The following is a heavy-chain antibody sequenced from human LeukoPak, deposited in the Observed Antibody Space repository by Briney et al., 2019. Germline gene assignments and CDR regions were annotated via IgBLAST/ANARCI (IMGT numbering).Heavy chain of an antibody. D-gene: IGHD3-10*01. V-gene: IGHV4-61*02. Sequence: SQTLSLTCTVSGGSISSGSYYWSWIRQPAGKGLEWIGRIYTSGSTNYNPSLKSRVTISVDTSKNQFSLKLSSVTAADTAVYYCAREILWFGELAYNWFDPWGQGTLVTVSS. CDR1: GGSISSGSYY. CDR3: AREILWFGELAYNWFDP. CDR2: IYTSGST. J-gene: IGHJ5*02.